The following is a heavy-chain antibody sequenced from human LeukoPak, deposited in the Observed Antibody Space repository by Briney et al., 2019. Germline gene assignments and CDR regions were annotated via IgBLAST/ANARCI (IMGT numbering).Heavy chain of an antibody. J-gene: IGHJ4*02. D-gene: IGHD3-9*01. CDR3: AKGPKDILTPFDY. Sequence: GGSLRLSCAASGFTFSSYAIHWVRQAPGKGLEYVSAISSNGGSTYYANSVKGRFTISRDNAKNSLYLQMNSLRAEDTALYYCAKGPKDILTPFDYWGQGTLVTVSP. CDR1: GFTFSSYA. CDR2: ISSNGGST. V-gene: IGHV3-64*01.